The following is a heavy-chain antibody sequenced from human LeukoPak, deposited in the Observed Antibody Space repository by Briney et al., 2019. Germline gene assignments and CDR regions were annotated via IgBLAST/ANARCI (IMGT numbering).Heavy chain of an antibody. D-gene: IGHD1-26*01. J-gene: IGHJ4*02. Sequence: GGSLRLSCAASGFTFSSYGMHWVRQAPGKGLEWVAVIWCDGSNKYYADSVKGRFTISRDNSKNTLYPQMDSLRAEDTAVYYCATSGNYYLKYWGQGTLVTVSS. CDR1: GFTFSSYG. CDR3: ATSGNYYLKY. CDR2: IWCDGSNK. V-gene: IGHV3-33*01.